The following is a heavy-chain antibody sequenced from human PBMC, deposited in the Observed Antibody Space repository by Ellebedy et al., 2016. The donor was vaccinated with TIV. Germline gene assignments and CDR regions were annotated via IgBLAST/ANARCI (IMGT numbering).Heavy chain of an antibody. J-gene: IGHJ3*02. CDR2: IYPGDSDT. Sequence: GESLKISCQGSGYSFSNYWISWVRQMPGKGLEWMGIIYPGDSDTRYSPSFQGQVTISADKSISTAYLQWSSLKASDIAMYYCARRYYYDSSGYSAFDIWGQGTMVTVSS. CDR1: GYSFSNYW. D-gene: IGHD3-22*01. CDR3: ARRYYYDSSGYSAFDI. V-gene: IGHV5-51*01.